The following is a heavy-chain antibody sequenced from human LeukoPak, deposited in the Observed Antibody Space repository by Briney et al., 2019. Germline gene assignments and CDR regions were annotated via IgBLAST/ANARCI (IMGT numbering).Heavy chain of an antibody. CDR2: IYPGDSDT. V-gene: IGHV5-51*01. Sequence: GESLEISCKGSGYSFTSYWIGLVRQMPGKGLEWMGIIYPGDSDTRYSPSFQGQVTISADKSISTAYLQWSSLKASDTAMYYCARLRALSHYDSSGYYLDYWGQGTLVTVSS. D-gene: IGHD3-22*01. CDR1: GYSFTSYW. CDR3: ARLRALSHYDSSGYYLDY. J-gene: IGHJ4*02.